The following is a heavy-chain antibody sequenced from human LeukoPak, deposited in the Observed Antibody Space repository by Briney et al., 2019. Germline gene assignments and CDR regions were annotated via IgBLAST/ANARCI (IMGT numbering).Heavy chain of an antibody. D-gene: IGHD2-15*01. J-gene: IGHJ4*02. Sequence: GGSLRLSCAASGFTFSSYGMHWVRQAPGKGLEWVAVISYDGSNKYYADSVKGRFTISRDNSKNTLYLQMNSLRAEDTAVYYCAKDRGRYCSSGSCYSLDYWGQGTLVTVSS. CDR3: AKDRGRYCSSGSCYSLDY. V-gene: IGHV3-30*18. CDR1: GFTFSSYG. CDR2: ISYDGSNK.